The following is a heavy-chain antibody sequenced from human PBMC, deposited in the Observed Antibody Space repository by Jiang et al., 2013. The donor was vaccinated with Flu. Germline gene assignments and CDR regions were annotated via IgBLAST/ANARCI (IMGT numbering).Heavy chain of an antibody. Sequence: SQTLSLTCAISGDSVSSNSAAWNWIRQSPSRGLEWLGRTYYRSKWYNDYAVSVKSRITINPDTSKNQFSLQLNSVTPEDTAVYYCARVSSSWYAAGQNWFDPWAREPWSPSPQ. J-gene: IGHJ5*02. CDR2: TYYRSKWYN. D-gene: IGHD6-13*01. CDR3: ARVSSSWYAAGQNWFDP. CDR1: GDSVSSNSAA. V-gene: IGHV6-1*01.